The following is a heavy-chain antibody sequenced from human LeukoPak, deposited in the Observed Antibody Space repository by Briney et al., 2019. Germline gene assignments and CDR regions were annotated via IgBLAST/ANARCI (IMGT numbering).Heavy chain of an antibody. D-gene: IGHD1-26*01. CDR1: GGTFSSYA. Sequence: SSVKLSCKASGGTFSSYAISWVRQAPGQGLEWMGGIIPIFGTANYAQNFQGRVTITTDESTSTAYMELSSLRSEDTAVYYCARDLVGAQSRDYWGQGTLVTVSS. J-gene: IGHJ4*02. CDR3: ARDLVGAQSRDY. CDR2: IIPIFGTA. V-gene: IGHV1-69*05.